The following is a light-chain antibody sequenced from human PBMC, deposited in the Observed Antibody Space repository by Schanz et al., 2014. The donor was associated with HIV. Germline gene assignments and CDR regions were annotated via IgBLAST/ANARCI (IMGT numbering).Light chain of an antibody. CDR2: GAS. CDR1: QSVSGSY. Sequence: EIVMTQSPATLSVSPGERATLSCRASQSVSGSYVAWDQQKPGLAPRLLIYGASIRATGIPDRFSGSGSGAAGADFTLTISRLEPEDSAVYYCQQYGRSTYTYSFGQGTKLEIK. CDR3: QQYGRSTYTYS. J-gene: IGKJ2*03. V-gene: IGKV3D-20*01.